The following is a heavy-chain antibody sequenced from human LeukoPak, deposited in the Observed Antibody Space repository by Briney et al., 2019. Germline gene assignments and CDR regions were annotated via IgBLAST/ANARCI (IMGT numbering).Heavy chain of an antibody. J-gene: IGHJ6*03. D-gene: IGHD3-22*01. Sequence: PGGSLRLSCAASGFTFSSYVMHWVRQAPGKGLEWVAVISYDGSNKYYADFVKGRFTISRDNSKNTVYLQMNSLRAEDTAAYYCARGSDYYDTSGYRYFYYYMDVWGKGTTVTVSS. V-gene: IGHV3-30*04. CDR3: ARGSDYYDTSGYRYFYYYMDV. CDR1: GFTFSSYV. CDR2: ISYDGSNK.